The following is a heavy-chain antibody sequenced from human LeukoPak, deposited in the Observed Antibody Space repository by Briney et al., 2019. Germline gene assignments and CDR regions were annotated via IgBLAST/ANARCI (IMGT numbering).Heavy chain of an antibody. V-gene: IGHV3-53*01. CDR2: IYSDNT. D-gene: IGHD2-15*01. Sequence: GGSLRLSCTVSGFTVSSNSMSWVRQAPGKGLEWVSFIYSDNTHYSDSVKGRFTISRDNSKNTLYLQMNSLRAEDTAVYYCARDLGVVVVAATRPMGAFDIWGQGTMVTVSS. CDR3: ARDLGVVVVAATRPMGAFDI. J-gene: IGHJ3*02. CDR1: GFTVSSNS.